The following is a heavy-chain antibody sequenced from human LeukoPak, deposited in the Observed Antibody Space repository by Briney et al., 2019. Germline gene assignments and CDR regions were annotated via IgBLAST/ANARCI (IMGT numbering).Heavy chain of an antibody. D-gene: IGHD3-22*01. Sequence: SETLSLTCAVYGGSFSGYYWSWIRQPPGEGLEWIGEIYLGGSTNYRPSLKSRVTMSLDTSKNQFSLKLSSVTAADTAIYYCTRGLRGCPYFYGMDVWGQGTTVTVSS. CDR1: GGSFSGYY. V-gene: IGHV4-34*01. CDR3: TRGLRGCPYFYGMDV. CDR2: IYLGGST. J-gene: IGHJ6*02.